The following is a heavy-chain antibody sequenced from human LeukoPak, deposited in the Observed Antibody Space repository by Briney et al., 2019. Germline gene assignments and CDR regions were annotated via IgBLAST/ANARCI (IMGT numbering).Heavy chain of an antibody. J-gene: IGHJ4*02. CDR2: ISSCSSYI. CDR3: ARLHYDFVWGIFDF. CDR1: GFTFSSYS. V-gene: IGHV3-21*01. D-gene: IGHD3-16*01. Sequence: GGSLRLSCAASGFTFSSYSMNWVRQAPGKGLEWVSSISSCSSYIYYADSVKGRFTISRDNAKNSLYLQMNSLRAEDAAVYYCARLHYDFVWGIFDFWGQGTLVTVSS.